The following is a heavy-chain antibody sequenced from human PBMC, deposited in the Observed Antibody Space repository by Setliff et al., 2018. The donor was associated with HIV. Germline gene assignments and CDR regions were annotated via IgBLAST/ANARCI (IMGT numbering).Heavy chain of an antibody. CDR2: INPNSGGT. CDR3: ASEGKSGSYPAGYFDY. CDR1: GYTFTGYY. D-gene: IGHD1-26*01. V-gene: IGHV1-2*02. Sequence: GASVKVSCKASGYTFTGYYMHWVRQAPGQGLEWMGWINPNSGGTNYAQKFQGRVTMTRDTSINTAYMELSRLRSYDTAVYYCASEGKSGSYPAGYFDYWGQGTLVTVSS. J-gene: IGHJ4*02.